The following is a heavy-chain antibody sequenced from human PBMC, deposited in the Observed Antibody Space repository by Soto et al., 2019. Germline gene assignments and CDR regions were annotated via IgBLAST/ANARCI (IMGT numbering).Heavy chain of an antibody. V-gene: IGHV3-21*01. Sequence: GGSLRLSCAASGFTFSSYSMNWVRQAPGKGLEWVSSISSSSSYIYYADSVKGRFAISRDNAKNSLYLQMNSLRAEDTAVYYCARDDFPTHSLVGIQLWARYYYYYGMDVWGQGTTVTVSS. CDR3: ARDDFPTHSLVGIQLWARYYYYYGMDV. CDR2: ISSSSSYI. J-gene: IGHJ6*02. D-gene: IGHD5-18*01. CDR1: GFTFSSYS.